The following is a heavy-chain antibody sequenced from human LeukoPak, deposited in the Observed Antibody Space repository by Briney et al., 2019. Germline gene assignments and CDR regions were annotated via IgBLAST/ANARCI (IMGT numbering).Heavy chain of an antibody. D-gene: IGHD6-19*01. CDR3: ARASQWLASPYYFDY. J-gene: IGHJ4*02. Sequence: PSETLSLTCTVSSGSISSYFWSWIRQPPGKGLEWIGYIYYGGSTNYNPSLKSRVTMSVDTSKNQFSLKLSSVTAADTAVYYCARASQWLASPYYFDYWGQGTLVTVSS. CDR1: SGSISSYF. V-gene: IGHV4-59*01. CDR2: IYYGGST.